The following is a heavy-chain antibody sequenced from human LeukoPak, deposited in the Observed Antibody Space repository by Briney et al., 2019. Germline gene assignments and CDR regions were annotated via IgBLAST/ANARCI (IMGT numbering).Heavy chain of an antibody. CDR2: ISHDGGDK. CDR3: AKERYSSSYFDY. D-gene: IGHD6-6*01. V-gene: IGHV3-30*18. Sequence: PGGSLRLSCAASGFTFSSYGMHWVRQAPGKGLEWVAAISHDGGDKYYADSVKGRFTISRDNSKNTLYLQMNSLRAEDTAVYYCAKERYSSSYFDYWGQGTLVTVSS. J-gene: IGHJ4*02. CDR1: GFTFSSYG.